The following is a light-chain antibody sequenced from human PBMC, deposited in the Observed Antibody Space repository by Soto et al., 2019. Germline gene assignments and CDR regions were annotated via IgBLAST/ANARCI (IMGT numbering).Light chain of an antibody. Sequence: EIVLTQSPATLSLSPGERATLSCRASQSVSSYLAWYQQKPGRAPRLLIYDASNRATGIPARFSGSGSGTDFTLTISSLEPEDFAVYYCQQRSNWPPLRTFGQGTRLEIK. CDR2: DAS. CDR1: QSVSSY. V-gene: IGKV3-11*01. CDR3: QQRSNWPPLRT. J-gene: IGKJ5*01.